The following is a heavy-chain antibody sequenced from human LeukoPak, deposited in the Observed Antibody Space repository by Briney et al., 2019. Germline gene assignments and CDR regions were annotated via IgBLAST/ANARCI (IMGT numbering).Heavy chain of an antibody. CDR1: GFTVDDYA. D-gene: IGHD6-13*01. CDR3: ARRIAAAAFDP. V-gene: IGHV3-9*01. Sequence: GGSLRLSCAASGFTVDDYAMHWVRQAPGKGLEWVSGISWNSGSIGYADSVKGRFTISRDNAKNSLYLQMNSLRAEDTALYYCARRIAAAAFDPWGQGTLVTVSS. CDR2: ISWNSGSI. J-gene: IGHJ5*02.